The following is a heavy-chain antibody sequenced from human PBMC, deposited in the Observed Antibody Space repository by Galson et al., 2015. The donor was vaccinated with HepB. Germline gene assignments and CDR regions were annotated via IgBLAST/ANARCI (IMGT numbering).Heavy chain of an antibody. V-gene: IGHV3-49*03. CDR1: GFTFGDYA. J-gene: IGHJ3*02. CDR3: TKRSGYSSGYAFDI. D-gene: IGHD3-22*01. Sequence: SLRLSCAASGFTFGDYAMSWFRQAPGKGLEWVGFIRSNAYGGTTEYAASVKGRFTISRDDSRSIAYLQMNSLKTEDTAVYYCTKRSGYSSGYAFDIWGQGTMVTVSS. CDR2: IRSNAYGGTT.